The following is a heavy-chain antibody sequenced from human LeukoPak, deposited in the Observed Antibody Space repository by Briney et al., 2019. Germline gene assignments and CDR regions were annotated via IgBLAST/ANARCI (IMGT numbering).Heavy chain of an antibody. CDR3: ARDACGGGSCDASY. CDR2: ILYDGTNK. D-gene: IGHD2-15*01. Sequence: PGRSLRLSCAASGFTFSTFPMHWVRQAPGKGLEWVALILYDGTNKYYADSVKGRFTISRDSSKNTLYLQMNSPRPEDTAVYYCARDACGGGSCDASYWGQGTLVTVSS. CDR1: GFTFSTFP. J-gene: IGHJ4*02. V-gene: IGHV3-30*04.